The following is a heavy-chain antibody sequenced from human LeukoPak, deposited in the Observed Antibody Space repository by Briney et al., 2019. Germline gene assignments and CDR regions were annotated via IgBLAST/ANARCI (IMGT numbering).Heavy chain of an antibody. CDR1: GNTFTGYY. J-gene: IGHJ4*02. D-gene: IGHD5-24*01. CDR3: ARDMTRWLQLPDY. CDR2: INPNSGGT. V-gene: IGHV1-2*02. Sequence: VASVTVSCKASGNTFTGYYIHWVRQAPGQGLEWMGWINPNSGGTNYAQKFQGRVTMTRDTSISTAYMELSRLRSDDTAVYYCARDMTRWLQLPDYWGQGTLVTVSS.